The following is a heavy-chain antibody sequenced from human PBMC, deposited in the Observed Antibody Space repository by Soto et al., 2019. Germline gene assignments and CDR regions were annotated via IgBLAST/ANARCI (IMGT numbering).Heavy chain of an antibody. CDR3: ARGILRFLEWVSPGDGMDV. Sequence: QVQLVQSGAEVKKPGASVKVSCKASGYTFTGYYMHWVRQAPGQGLEWMGWINPNSGGTNYAQKLQRKVPMTRDTSVSKAYMELSRLRSDDTAVYYCARGILRFLEWVSPGDGMDVWGQGTTVTVSS. J-gene: IGHJ6*02. V-gene: IGHV1-2*02. D-gene: IGHD3-3*01. CDR2: INPNSGGT. CDR1: GYTFTGYY.